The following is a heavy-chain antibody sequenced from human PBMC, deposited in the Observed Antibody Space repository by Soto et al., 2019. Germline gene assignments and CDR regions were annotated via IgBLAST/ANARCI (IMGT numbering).Heavy chain of an antibody. V-gene: IGHV1-3*01. CDR1: GYTFTGYA. CDR2: INAGNGNT. D-gene: IGHD6-19*01. Sequence: ASVKVSCKASGYTFTGYAVHWVRQAPGQRLEWMGWINAGNGNTKYSQKFQGRVTITTDTSTSTAYMELRSLRSDDTAVYYCARCEPWLVLDRYGMDVWGQGTTVTVSS. J-gene: IGHJ6*02. CDR3: ARCEPWLVLDRYGMDV.